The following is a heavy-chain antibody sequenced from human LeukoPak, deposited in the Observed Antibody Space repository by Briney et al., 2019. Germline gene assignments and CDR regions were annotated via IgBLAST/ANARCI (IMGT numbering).Heavy chain of an antibody. J-gene: IGHJ4*02. CDR3: ARTLPGSYSDY. Sequence: AVSLRLSCAASGFTSSSFAIIWDRQAPGKGLEWVSTISGSGGSTYYADSVKGHFTISRDNSKNTLFLLMNSLRVEDTAIYYCARTLPGSYSDYWGQGTLVAVSS. CDR2: ISGSGGST. D-gene: IGHD7-27*01. V-gene: IGHV3-23*01. CDR1: GFTSSSFA.